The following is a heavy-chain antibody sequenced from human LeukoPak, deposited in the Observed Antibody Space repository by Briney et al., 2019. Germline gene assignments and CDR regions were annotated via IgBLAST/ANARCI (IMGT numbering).Heavy chain of an antibody. V-gene: IGHV3-30*18. D-gene: IGHD6-19*01. J-gene: IGHJ4*02. Sequence: PGGSLRLSCAASGFTFNAFGMNWVRQTPGKGLEWVAVISYDGSDKYYVDSVKGRFTISRDNPKNTLYLQMNSLRAEDTALYYCVKRVYTSVSFDCWGQGTLVTVSS. CDR3: VKRVYTSVSFDC. CDR2: ISYDGSDK. CDR1: GFTFNAFG.